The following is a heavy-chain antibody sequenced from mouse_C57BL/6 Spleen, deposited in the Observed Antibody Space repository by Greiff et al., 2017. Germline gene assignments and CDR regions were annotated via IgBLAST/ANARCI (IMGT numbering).Heavy chain of an antibody. J-gene: IGHJ2*01. Sequence: QVQLKQPGAELVKPGASVKVSCKASGYTFTSYWMHWVKQRPGQGLEWIGRIHPSDSDTNYNQKFKGKATLTVDKSSSTAYMQLSSLTSEASAVYYCAIGTLYYGSSYFDYWGQGTTLTVSS. V-gene: IGHV1-74*01. CDR1: GYTFTSYW. CDR3: AIGTLYYGSSYFDY. D-gene: IGHD1-1*01. CDR2: IHPSDSDT.